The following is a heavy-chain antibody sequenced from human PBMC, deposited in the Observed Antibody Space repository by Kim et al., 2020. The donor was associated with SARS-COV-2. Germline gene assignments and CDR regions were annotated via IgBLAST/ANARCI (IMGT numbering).Heavy chain of an antibody. CDR3: ARREMATIVSGDWDYFDY. V-gene: IGHV5-51*01. CDR1: GYSFTSYW. D-gene: IGHD5-12*01. Sequence: GESLKISCKGSGYSFTSYWIGWVRQMPGKGLEWMGIIYPGDSDTRYSPSFQGQVTISADKSISTAYLQWSSLKASDTAMYYCARREMATIVSGDWDYFDYWGQGTLVTVSS. CDR2: IYPGDSDT. J-gene: IGHJ4*02.